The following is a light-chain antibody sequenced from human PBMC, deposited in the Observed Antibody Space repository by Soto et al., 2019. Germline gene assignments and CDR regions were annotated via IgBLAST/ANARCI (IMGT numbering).Light chain of an antibody. CDR1: ISDVSGYNF. J-gene: IGLJ1*01. CDR3: SSYTSSNTYV. CDR2: DVS. Sequence: SVLPQPASVSGSPGQSITISCTGTISDVSGYNFVSWYQQYPGKAPKLMIYDVSNRPSGVSNRFSGSKSGNTASLTISGLQAEDETDYYCSSYTSSNTYVFGAGTKVTV. V-gene: IGLV2-14*03.